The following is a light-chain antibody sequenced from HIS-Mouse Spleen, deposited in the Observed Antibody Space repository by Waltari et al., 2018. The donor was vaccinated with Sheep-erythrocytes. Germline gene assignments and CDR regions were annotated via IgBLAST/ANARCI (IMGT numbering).Light chain of an antibody. J-gene: IGLJ2*01. CDR2: DDG. Sequence: SYVLTQPPSVSVAPGQTARITCGGNNIGSKSVHWYQQKPGQAPVLVVYDDGDRPSRFPEGFSGSNAGNTATLTISRVEAGDEADYYCQVWDSSSDHVVVGGGTKLTVL. CDR3: QVWDSSSDHVV. V-gene: IGLV3-21*02. CDR1: NIGSKS.